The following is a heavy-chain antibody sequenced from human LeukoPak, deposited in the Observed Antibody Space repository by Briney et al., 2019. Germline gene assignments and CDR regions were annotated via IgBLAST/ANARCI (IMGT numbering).Heavy chain of an antibody. V-gene: IGHV4-4*02. Sequence: SETLSLTCAVSGGSISSSNWWSWVRQPPGKGLEWIGEIYHSGSTNYNPSLKSRVTISVDKSKNQFSLKLSSVTAADTAVYYCARNGPVDTASDYYYYMDVWGKGTTVTVSS. CDR3: ARNGPVDTASDYYYYMDV. CDR1: GGSISSSNW. CDR2: IYHSGST. D-gene: IGHD5-18*01. J-gene: IGHJ6*03.